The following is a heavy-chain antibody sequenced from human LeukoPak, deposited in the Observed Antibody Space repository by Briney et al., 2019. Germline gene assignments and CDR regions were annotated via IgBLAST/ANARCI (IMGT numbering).Heavy chain of an antibody. CDR1: GFTFSSYS. D-gene: IGHD2-2*01. CDR2: ISSSSTI. V-gene: IGHV3-48*01. CDR3: ARGYYARLDY. J-gene: IGHJ4*02. Sequence: PGGSVRLSCAASGFTFSSYSMNGVRQAPGKGLEWVSYISSSSTIYYADSVKGRFTISRDNAKSSLYLQMNSLRAEDTAVYYCARGYYARLDYWGQGTLVTVSS.